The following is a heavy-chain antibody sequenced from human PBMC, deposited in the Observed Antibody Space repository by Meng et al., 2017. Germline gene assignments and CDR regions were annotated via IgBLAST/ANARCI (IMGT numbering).Heavy chain of an antibody. J-gene: IGHJ4*02. CDR2: ISYDGRDK. CDR3: ARDLLTFDSSGYYPD. D-gene: IGHD3-22*01. Sequence: VQLVESGGGVVQPGRSLRVSCAASGFTFTSYALHWVRQAPGKGLEWVAVISYDGRDKYYTDSVKGRFTISRDNSKNTLYLQMNSLRTEDTALYYCARDLLTFDSSGYYPDWGQGTLVTVSS. CDR1: GFTFTSYA. V-gene: IGHV3-30*10.